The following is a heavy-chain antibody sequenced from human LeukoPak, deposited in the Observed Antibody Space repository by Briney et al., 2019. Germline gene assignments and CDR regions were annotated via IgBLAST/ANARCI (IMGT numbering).Heavy chain of an antibody. CDR2: ISGSGGST. CDR3: AKGDGQWLVRGYYFDY. J-gene: IGHJ4*02. Sequence: GGSLRLSCAASGFTFSSYAMSWVRQAPGKGLEWVSAISGSGGSTYYADSVKGRFTISRDNSKNTLYLQMNSLRAEDTAVYYCAKGDGQWLVRGYYFDYWGQGTLVTVSS. V-gene: IGHV3-23*01. D-gene: IGHD6-19*01. CDR1: GFTFSSYA.